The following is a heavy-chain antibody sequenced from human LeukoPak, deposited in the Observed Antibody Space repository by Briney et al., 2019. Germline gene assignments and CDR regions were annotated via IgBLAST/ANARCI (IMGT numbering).Heavy chain of an antibody. J-gene: IGHJ6*03. CDR1: GGSISSGSYY. CDR3: ARAVVVPAAMWGGAYYYMDV. CDR2: IYTSGST. V-gene: IGHV4-61*02. D-gene: IGHD2-2*01. Sequence: SETLSLTCTVSGGSISSGSYYWSWIRQPAGKGLEWIGRIYTSGSTNYNPSLKSRVTISVDTSKNQFSLKLSSVTAADTAVYYCARAVVVPAAMWGGAYYYMDVWGKGTTVTVSS.